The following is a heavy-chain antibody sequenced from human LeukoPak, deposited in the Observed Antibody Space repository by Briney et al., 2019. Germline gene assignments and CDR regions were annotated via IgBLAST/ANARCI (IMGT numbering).Heavy chain of an antibody. Sequence: TLSLTCTVSGGFIGSGSYYWGWIRQPAGMGLEWIGRIYTSGSTNYNPSLQSRVTISVDTSKNHCSLKMSSVTAADTAVYYCARDSVVPGAPVFDYRGQGNLVTVSS. J-gene: IGHJ4*02. CDR2: IYTSGST. CDR3: ARDSVVPGAPVFDY. V-gene: IGHV4-61*02. CDR1: GGFIGSGSYY. D-gene: IGHD2-2*01.